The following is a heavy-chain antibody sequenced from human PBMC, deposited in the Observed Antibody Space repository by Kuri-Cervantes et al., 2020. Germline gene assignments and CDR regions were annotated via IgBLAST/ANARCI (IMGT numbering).Heavy chain of an antibody. CDR1: GFTFSSYG. D-gene: IGHD1-1*01. V-gene: IGHV3-30*18. Sequence: GESLKISCAASGFTFSSYGMHWVRQAPGKGLEWVAVISYDGSNKYYADSVKGRFTISRDNSKNTLYLQMNSLRAEDTAVYYCTKGNDNWYGVVDFDLWGRGTLVTVSS. CDR2: ISYDGSNK. J-gene: IGHJ2*01. CDR3: TKGNDNWYGVVDFDL.